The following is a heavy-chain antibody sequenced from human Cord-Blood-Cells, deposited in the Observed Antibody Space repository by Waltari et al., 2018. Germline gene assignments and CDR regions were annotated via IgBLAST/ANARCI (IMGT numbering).Heavy chain of an antibody. CDR3: ARNYGGNSYFDY. Sequence: QVTLRESGPALVKPTQTLTLTCTFSGFSLSTSGMCVSWIRQPPGKALESLALIDWDDDKYYSTSLKTRLTISKDTSKNQVVLTMTNMDPVDTATYYCARNYGGNSYFDYWGQGTLVTVSS. D-gene: IGHD4-17*01. CDR2: IDWDDDK. J-gene: IGHJ4*02. CDR1: GFSLSTSGMC. V-gene: IGHV2-70*01.